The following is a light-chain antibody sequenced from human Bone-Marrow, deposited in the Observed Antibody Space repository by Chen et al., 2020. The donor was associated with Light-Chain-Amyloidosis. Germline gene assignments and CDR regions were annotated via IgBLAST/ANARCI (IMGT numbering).Light chain of an antibody. Sequence: DIQMTQSPSSLSASVGDRVTITCQASQDISEYLNWYQQKPGKSPKLLMYEASNLETGVPSRFSGSGSGTDFTFTISSLQPEDIATCYCRQYENLPLTFGGGTKVEIK. V-gene: IGKV1-33*01. CDR1: QDISEY. CDR2: EAS. J-gene: IGKJ4*01. CDR3: RQYENLPLT.